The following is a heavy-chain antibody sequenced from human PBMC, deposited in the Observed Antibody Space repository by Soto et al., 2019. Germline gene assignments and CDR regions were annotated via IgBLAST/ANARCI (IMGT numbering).Heavy chain of an antibody. V-gene: IGHV3-33*05. CDR2: TSYDGSNN. CDR1: GFTFRSYV. D-gene: IGHD3-16*01. Sequence: QVQLVESGGGVVQPGTSLRLSCVGSGFTFRSYVIHWVRQAPGKGLEWVALTSYDGSNNFYGDSVKGRFTISRHNSRNTVELQKDSLRFEDTDSFYFAGMGTTGGLDVWGQGTLVSVSS. CDR3: AGMGTTGGLDV. J-gene: IGHJ4*02.